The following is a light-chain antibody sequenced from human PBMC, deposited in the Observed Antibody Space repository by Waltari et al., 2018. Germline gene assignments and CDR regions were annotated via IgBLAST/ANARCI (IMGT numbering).Light chain of an antibody. CDR2: GSA. Sequence: IVLTLSPVTLSLSPGDTGTLSCRASQSLSSSYLAWYQQRPGQAPRLLIYGSANRATGIPDRFSGSGSGTHFTLIISGLEPEDSAVYYCQQFGSSPRGTFGQGTKLEIK. CDR3: QQFGSSPRGT. CDR1: QSLSSSY. J-gene: IGKJ2*01. V-gene: IGKV3-20*01.